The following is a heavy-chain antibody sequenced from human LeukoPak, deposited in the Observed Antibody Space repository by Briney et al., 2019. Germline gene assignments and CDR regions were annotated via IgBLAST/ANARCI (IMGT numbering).Heavy chain of an antibody. CDR3: ARARGGAFDY. CDR1: GFTFSNAW. Sequence: GGSLRLSCAASGFTFSNAWMSWVRQAPGKGLEWVGRIKSKTDGGTTDYAAPVKGRFTISRDDSKNTLYLQMNSLRAEDTAVYYCARARGGAFDYWGQGTLVTVSS. CDR2: IKSKTDGGTT. D-gene: IGHD3-10*01. J-gene: IGHJ4*02. V-gene: IGHV3-15*05.